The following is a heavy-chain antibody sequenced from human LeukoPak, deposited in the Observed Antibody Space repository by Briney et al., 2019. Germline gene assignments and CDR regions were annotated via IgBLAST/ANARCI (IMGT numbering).Heavy chain of an antibody. CDR3: ARDRGWLPLYYYYGMDV. Sequence: PGGSLRLSCAASGFTFSSYWMSWVRQAPGKGLEWVANIKQDGSEKYYVDSVKGRFTISRDNAKNSLYLQMNSLRAEDTAVYYCARDRGWLPLYYYYGMDVWGQGTTVTVSS. CDR2: IKQDGSEK. CDR1: GFTFSSYW. D-gene: IGHD3-22*01. V-gene: IGHV3-7*01. J-gene: IGHJ6*02.